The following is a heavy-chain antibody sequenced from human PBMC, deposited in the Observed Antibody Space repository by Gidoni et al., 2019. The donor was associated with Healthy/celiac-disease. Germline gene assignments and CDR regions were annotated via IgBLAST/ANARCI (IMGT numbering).Heavy chain of an antibody. CDR2: IYRSGST. J-gene: IGHJ6*04. Sequence: QVQLQESGPGLVKPSETLSLTGTVSGYSISSGYYWGWIRQPPGKGLAWIGSIYRSGSTYYKPSLKSRVTTSEDTSKNQFSLKLSSVNAADTAVYYWERVGQLVRGYSGYEMDVWGKGTTVTVSS. CDR1: GYSISSGYY. V-gene: IGHV4-38-2*02. D-gene: IGHD5-12*01. CDR3: ERVGQLVRGYSGYEMDV.